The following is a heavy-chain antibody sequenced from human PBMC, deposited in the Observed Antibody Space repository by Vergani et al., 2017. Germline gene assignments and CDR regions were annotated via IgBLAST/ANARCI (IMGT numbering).Heavy chain of an antibody. CDR2: IKAGNGNT. V-gene: IGHV1-3*01. CDR3: ARGRGLLWFGELSDDY. Sequence: QVQLVQSGAEVKKPGASVKVSCKDSGYNFTSYAMHWVRQAPGQRLEGMGWIKAGNGNTKYSQKFQGRVTITRDTSASTAYMELNSLRSDDKAVYYCARGRGLLWFGELSDDYWGQGTLVTVSS. J-gene: IGHJ4*02. CDR1: GYNFTSYA. D-gene: IGHD3-10*01.